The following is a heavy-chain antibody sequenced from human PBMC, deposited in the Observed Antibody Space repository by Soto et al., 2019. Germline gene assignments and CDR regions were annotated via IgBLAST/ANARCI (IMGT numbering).Heavy chain of an antibody. D-gene: IGHD6-6*01. V-gene: IGHV1-69*04. CDR1: GGTFSSYI. J-gene: IGHJ4*02. Sequence: SVKVSCKASGGTFSSYIISWVRQAPGQGLEWMGRIIPILGIANYAQKFQGRVTITADKSTSTAYMELSSLRSEDTAVYYCARDSEQLGPHDYWGQGTLVTVSS. CDR2: IIPILGIA. CDR3: ARDSEQLGPHDY.